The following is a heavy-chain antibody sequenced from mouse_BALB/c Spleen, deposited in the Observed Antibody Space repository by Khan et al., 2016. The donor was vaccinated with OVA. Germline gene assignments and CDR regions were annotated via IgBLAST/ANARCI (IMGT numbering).Heavy chain of an antibody. V-gene: IGHV1-4*01. D-gene: IGHD1-1*01. CDR3: ARSAFYGRSSYFDY. CDR1: GYTFTSYT. J-gene: IGHJ2*01. CDR2: IDPRSGYT. Sequence: QVQLQQPGAELARPGASVKMSCKASGYTFTSYTMHWIKQRPGQALEWIAYIDPRSGYTNYNQKFRDRATLTADKSSSTAYIQLSSLTSEDAAVHFCARSAFYGRSSYFDYWGPGTTLTVSS.